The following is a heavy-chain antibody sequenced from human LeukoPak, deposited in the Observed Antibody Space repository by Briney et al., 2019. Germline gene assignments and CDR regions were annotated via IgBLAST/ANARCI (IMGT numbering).Heavy chain of an antibody. J-gene: IGHJ5*02. CDR3: ARPHCSSTSCYNVGSPWFDP. CDR2: IXPSGGST. V-gene: IGHV1-46*01. Sequence: XHWVRQAPXQXXXXMGIIXPSGGSTSYAQKFQGRVTMTRDTSTSTVYMELSSLRSEDTAVYYCARPHCSSTSCYNVGSPWFDPWGQGTLVTVSS. D-gene: IGHD2-2*02.